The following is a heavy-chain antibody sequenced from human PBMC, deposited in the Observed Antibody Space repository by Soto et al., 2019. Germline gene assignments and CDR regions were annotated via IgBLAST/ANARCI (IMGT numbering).Heavy chain of an antibody. D-gene: IGHD3-9*01. CDR2: INHSGST. CDR1: GGSFSGYY. J-gene: IGHJ4*02. Sequence: SETLSLTCAVYGGSFSGYYWSWIRQPPGKGLEWIGEINHSGSTNYNPPLKSRVTISVDTSKNQFSLKLSSVTAADTAVYYCARGDLWLRKKALDYWGQGTLVTVSS. V-gene: IGHV4-34*01. CDR3: ARGDLWLRKKALDY.